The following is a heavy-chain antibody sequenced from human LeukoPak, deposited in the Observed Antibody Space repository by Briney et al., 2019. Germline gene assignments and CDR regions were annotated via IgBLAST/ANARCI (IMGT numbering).Heavy chain of an antibody. V-gene: IGHV3-23*01. J-gene: IGHJ5*02. CDR3: ARVFGYGSGSYYNTA. CDR1: GFTFSSYA. CDR2: ISGSGSST. D-gene: IGHD3-10*01. Sequence: PGGSLRLSCAASGFTFSSYAMTWVRQAPGKGLEWVSTISGSGSSTYYADSVKGRFTISRDNSKNTLYLQMSSLRAEDTAMYYCARVFGYGSGSYYNTAWGQGTLVTVSS.